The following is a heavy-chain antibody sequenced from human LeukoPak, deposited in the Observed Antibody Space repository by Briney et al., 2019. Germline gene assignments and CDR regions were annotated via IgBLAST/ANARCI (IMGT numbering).Heavy chain of an antibody. Sequence: GRSLRLSCAASGFTFNNYGMHWVRQAPGKGLEWVAVISYDGSNKYYADSVKGRFTISRDNSKNTLYLQMNSLRPEDTALYYGANSGTAYFRGVNFWGQGARLTASS. V-gene: IGHV3-30*18. D-gene: IGHD3/OR15-3a*01. CDR2: ISYDGSNK. CDR1: GFTFNNYG. CDR3: ANSGTAYFRGVNF. J-gene: IGHJ4*02.